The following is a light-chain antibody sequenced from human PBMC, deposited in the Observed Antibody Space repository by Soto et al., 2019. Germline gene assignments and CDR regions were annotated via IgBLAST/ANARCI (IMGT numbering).Light chain of an antibody. CDR3: QQYGSSPYT. V-gene: IGKV3-20*01. CDR2: GAS. CDR1: QSITLNY. J-gene: IGKJ2*01. Sequence: ENVLTQSPGTLSLFPGERATLSCRASQSITLNYLAWCQQKPGQAPRLLISGASSRATGIPDRFSGSGSGTDFTLTISRLEPEDFAVYYCQQYGSSPYTFGQGTKVESK.